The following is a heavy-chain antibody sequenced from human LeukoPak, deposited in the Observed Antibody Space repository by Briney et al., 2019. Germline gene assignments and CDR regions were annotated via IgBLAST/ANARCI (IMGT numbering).Heavy chain of an antibody. CDR1: GYTFPGYY. D-gene: IGHD1-26*01. CDR2: MNPNSGGT. V-gene: IGHV1-2*02. J-gene: IGHJ4*02. CDR3: ARVLNGWEQQAIDF. Sequence: RASVKVSCKASGYTFPGYYMHWVRQAPGQGLEWMGWMNPNSGGTNYAQKFQGRVTMTRDTSISTAYMELRRLRSDDTAVYHCARVLNGWEQQAIDFWGQGTLVTVSS.